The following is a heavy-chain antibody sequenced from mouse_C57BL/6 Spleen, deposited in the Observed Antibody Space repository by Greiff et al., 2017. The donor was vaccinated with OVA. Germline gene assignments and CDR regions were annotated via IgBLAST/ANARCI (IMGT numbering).Heavy chain of an antibody. J-gene: IGHJ4*01. CDR2: ISYDGSN. D-gene: IGHD1-1*01. CDR1: GYSITSGYY. CDR3: ARQSDYYGSSYYAMDY. V-gene: IGHV3-6*01. Sequence: EVQLQESGPGLVKPSQSLSLTCSVTGYSITSGYYWNWIRQFPGNKLEWMGYISYDGSNNYNPSLKNRISITRDTSKNQFFLKLNSVTTEDTATYYCARQSDYYGSSYYAMDYWGQGTSVTVSS.